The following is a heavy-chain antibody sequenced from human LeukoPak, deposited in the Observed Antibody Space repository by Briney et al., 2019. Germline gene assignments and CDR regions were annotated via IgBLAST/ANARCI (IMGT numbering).Heavy chain of an antibody. J-gene: IGHJ4*02. V-gene: IGHV3-64*01. CDR1: GFTFSSYA. Sequence: GGSLRLSCAASGFTFSSYAMHWVRQAPGKGLEYVSAISSNGGSTYYANSVKGRFTISRDNSKNTLYLQMCSLRAEDMAVYYCARSKVPYSSSWDFDYWGQGTLVTVSS. CDR3: ARSKVPYSSSWDFDY. CDR2: ISSNGGST. D-gene: IGHD6-13*01.